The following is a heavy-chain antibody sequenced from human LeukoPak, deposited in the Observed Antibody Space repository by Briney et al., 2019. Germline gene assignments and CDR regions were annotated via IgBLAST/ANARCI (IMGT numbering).Heavy chain of an antibody. J-gene: IGHJ3*02. D-gene: IGHD3-22*01. CDR3: AKSMIVVVIGPPDAFDI. CDR2: INPNSGGT. CDR1: GYTFTGYY. V-gene: IGHV1-2*02. Sequence: ASVKVSCKASGYTFTGYYMHWVRQAPGQGLEWMGWINPNSGGTNYAQKFQGRVTMTRDTSISTAYMELSRLISDDTAVYYCAKSMIVVVIGPPDAFDIWGQGTMVTVSS.